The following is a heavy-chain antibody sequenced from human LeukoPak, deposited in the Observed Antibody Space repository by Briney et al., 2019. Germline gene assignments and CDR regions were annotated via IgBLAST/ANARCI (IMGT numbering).Heavy chain of an antibody. CDR2: IRYDGIRK. Sequence: VGSLRLSCAASGFIFSGYGIHWVRQAPGKGLEWVSFIRYDGIRKSYADSVKGRFIISRDNSKNTLNLQMNGLRAEDTAVYYCARVPTLPMVRGAHDPYYYYMDVWGKGTTVTISS. D-gene: IGHD3-10*01. CDR1: GFIFSGYG. V-gene: IGHV3-30*02. CDR3: ARVPTLPMVRGAHDPYYYYMDV. J-gene: IGHJ6*03.